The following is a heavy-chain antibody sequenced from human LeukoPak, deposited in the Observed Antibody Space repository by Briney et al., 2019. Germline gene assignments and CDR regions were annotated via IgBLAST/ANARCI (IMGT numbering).Heavy chain of an antibody. D-gene: IGHD3-10*01. CDR2: IYYSGST. CDR3: ARQGVRGVNDY. J-gene: IGHJ4*02. CDR1: GGSISSYY. Sequence: SETLSLTCTVSGGSISSYYWSWIRQPPGKGLEWIGYIYYSGSTNYNPSLKSRVTISVDTSKNQFSLKLSSVTAADTAVYYCARQGVRGVNDYWGQGTLVTVSS. V-gene: IGHV4-59*08.